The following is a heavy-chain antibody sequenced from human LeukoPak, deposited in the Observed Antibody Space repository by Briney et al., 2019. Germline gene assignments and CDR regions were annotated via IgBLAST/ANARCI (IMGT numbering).Heavy chain of an antibody. J-gene: IGHJ4*02. CDR1: GVSLTNYY. V-gene: IGHV4-59*01. Sequence: SETLSLTCTVSGVSLTNYYWNWIRQPPGKGLERIGYNYYSGNTNYTPSVSSRVTISVDTSKNHFSLKLSSVTAADTAVYYCARGRAYYDSTGYGYWGQGTLVTVSS. D-gene: IGHD3-22*01. CDR3: ARGRAYYDSTGYGY. CDR2: NYYSGNT.